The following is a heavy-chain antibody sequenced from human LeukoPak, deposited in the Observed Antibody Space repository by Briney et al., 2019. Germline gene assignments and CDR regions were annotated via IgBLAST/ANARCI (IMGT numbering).Heavy chain of an antibody. V-gene: IGHV4-4*07. Sequence: SETLSLTCTVSGGSISYYYWNWIRQPAGKGLEWIGRIYTSGSTYYNPSLKSRVTISVDTSKNQFSLKLSSVTAADTAVYYCARALPTPGYSSGWPPYFDYWGQGTLVTVSS. J-gene: IGHJ4*02. CDR2: IYTSGST. D-gene: IGHD6-19*01. CDR1: GGSISYYY. CDR3: ARALPTPGYSSGWPPYFDY.